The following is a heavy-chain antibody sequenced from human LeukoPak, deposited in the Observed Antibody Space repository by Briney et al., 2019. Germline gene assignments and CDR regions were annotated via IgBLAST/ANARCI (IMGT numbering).Heavy chain of an antibody. CDR2: IIPIFGTA. Sequence: SVKVSCKASGGTFSSYAISWVRQAPGQGLEWMGGIIPIFGTANYAQKFQGRVMITTDESTSTAYMELSSLRSEDTAVYYCASTPFSRYCSGGSCYSGGFDYWGQGTLVTVSS. CDR3: ASTPFSRYCSGGSCYSGGFDY. D-gene: IGHD2-15*01. J-gene: IGHJ4*02. CDR1: GGTFSSYA. V-gene: IGHV1-69*05.